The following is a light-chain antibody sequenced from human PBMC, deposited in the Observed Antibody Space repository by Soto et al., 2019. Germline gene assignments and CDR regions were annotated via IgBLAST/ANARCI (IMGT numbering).Light chain of an antibody. V-gene: IGLV2-14*03. CDR2: DVS. Sequence: QSALTQPTSVSGSPGQSITISCTGTSSDVGGYNYVSWYQHHPGKAPKLMICDVSDRPSGVSNRFSGSKSGNTASLTISGPQAEDEADYYCSSYTSSSTPWVFGTGTKVTVL. CDR1: SSDVGGYNY. J-gene: IGLJ1*01. CDR3: SSYTSSSTPWV.